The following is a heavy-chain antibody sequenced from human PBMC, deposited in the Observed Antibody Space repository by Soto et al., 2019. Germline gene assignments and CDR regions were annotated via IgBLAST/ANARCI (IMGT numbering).Heavy chain of an antibody. J-gene: IGHJ5*02. CDR3: ARGPAVVVVAAKSHWFDP. V-gene: IGHV1-69*13. D-gene: IGHD2-15*01. Sequence: GASVKVSCKASGGTFSSYAISWVRQAPGQGLEWMGGIIPIFGTANYAQKFQGRVTITADESTSTAYMELSSLRSEDTAVYYCARGPAVVVVAAKSHWFDPWGQGTLVTVSS. CDR2: IIPIFGTA. CDR1: GGTFSSYA.